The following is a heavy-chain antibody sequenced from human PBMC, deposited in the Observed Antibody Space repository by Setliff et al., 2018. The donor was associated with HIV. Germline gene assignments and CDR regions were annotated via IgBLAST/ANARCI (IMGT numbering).Heavy chain of an antibody. D-gene: IGHD2-8*02. CDR3: AREADYSDTGGQYRY. J-gene: IGHJ4*02. V-gene: IGHV1-2*02. CDR1: GYTFTTYG. Sequence: GASVKVSCKASGYTFTTYGISWVRQAPGQGLEWMGWINPNVGGTTYAQKFQGRVTMTRDTSISTAYMELSRLTSDDTALYYCAREADYSDTGGQYRYWGQGTRVTVSS. CDR2: INPNVGGT.